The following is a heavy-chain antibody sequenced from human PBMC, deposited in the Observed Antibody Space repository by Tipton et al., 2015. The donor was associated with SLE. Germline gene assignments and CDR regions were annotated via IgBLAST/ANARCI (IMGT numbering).Heavy chain of an antibody. D-gene: IGHD6-19*01. J-gene: IGHJ4*02. CDR1: GFTFSSYS. Sequence: QLVQSGGGLVKPGGSLRLSCAASGFTFSSYSMNWVRQAPGKGLEWVSSISRSSSYIYYADSVKGRFTISKDNAKNSLYLQMNSLREDDTAVYYCAKVQYTSGSYFFDYWGQGTLVTVSS. CDR2: ISRSSSYI. V-gene: IGHV3-21*03. CDR3: AKVQYTSGSYFFDY.